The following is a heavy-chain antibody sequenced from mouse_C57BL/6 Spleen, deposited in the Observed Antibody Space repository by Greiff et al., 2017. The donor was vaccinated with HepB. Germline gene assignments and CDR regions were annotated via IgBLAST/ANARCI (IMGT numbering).Heavy chain of an antibody. V-gene: IGHV1-52*01. D-gene: IGHD2-4*01. CDR2: IDPSDSET. J-gene: IGHJ4*01. CDR3: ARGIYYDYPYAMDY. CDR1: GYTFTSYW. Sequence: QVQLQQPGAELVRPGSSVKLSCKASGYTFTSYWMHWVKQRPIQGLEWIGNIDPSDSETHYNQKFKDKATLTVDKSSSTAYMQLSSLTSEDSAVYYCARGIYYDYPYAMDYWGQGTSVTVSS.